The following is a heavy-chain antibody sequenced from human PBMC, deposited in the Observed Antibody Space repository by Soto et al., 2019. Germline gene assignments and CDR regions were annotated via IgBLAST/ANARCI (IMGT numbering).Heavy chain of an antibody. Sequence: ASVKVSCKASGYALTSYYMHWVRQAPGQGLEWMGIINPSGGSTSYAQKFQGRVTMTRDTSTSTVYMELSSLRSEDTAVYYCARNIAVAGTHRYGMDVWGQGTTVTVSS. D-gene: IGHD6-19*01. J-gene: IGHJ6*02. V-gene: IGHV1-46*01. CDR3: ARNIAVAGTHRYGMDV. CDR1: GYALTSYY. CDR2: INPSGGST.